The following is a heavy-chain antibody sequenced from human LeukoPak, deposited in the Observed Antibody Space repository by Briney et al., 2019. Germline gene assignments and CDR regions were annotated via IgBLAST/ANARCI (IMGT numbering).Heavy chain of an antibody. CDR3: PRGDSGSPLVDYCMDV. CDR1: GFTFSNYY. V-gene: IGHV3-11*01. CDR2: ITSSGSTK. D-gene: IGHD1-26*01. J-gene: IGHJ6*01. Sequence: PGGSLRLSCAASGFTFSNYYMSWIRQAPGKGLEWVSYITSSGSTKYYADSVKGRFTISRDNAKNSLYLQMNSLRAEDTAVYYCPRGDSGSPLVDYCMDVWGQGTTDTVSS.